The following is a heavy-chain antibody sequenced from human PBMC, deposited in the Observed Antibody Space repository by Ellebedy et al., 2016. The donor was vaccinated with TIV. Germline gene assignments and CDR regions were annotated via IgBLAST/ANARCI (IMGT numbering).Heavy chain of an antibody. D-gene: IGHD2-21*02. Sequence: MPSETLSLTCAVYGGSFSDYYWSWIRQPPGKGLEWIGEINHSGTTNYNPSLKSRVTISVDTSKNQFSLKLSSVTAADTAVYYCARGRVVVTAIPSDAFDIWGQGTMVTVSS. CDR3: ARGRVVVTAIPSDAFDI. V-gene: IGHV4-34*01. J-gene: IGHJ3*02. CDR2: INHSGTT. CDR1: GGSFSDYY.